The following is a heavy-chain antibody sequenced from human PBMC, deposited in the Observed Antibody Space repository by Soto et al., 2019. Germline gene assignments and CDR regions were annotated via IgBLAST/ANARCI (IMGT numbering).Heavy chain of an antibody. J-gene: IGHJ6*02. CDR1: GGSISSSSYY. Sequence: PSETLSLTCTVSGGSISSSSYYWGWIRQPPGKGLEWIGSIYYSGRTYYNPSLKSRVTISVDTSKNQFSLKLSSVTAADTAVYYCASGYHPNYYYYYGMDVWGQGTTVTV. D-gene: IGHD5-12*01. CDR2: IYYSGRT. CDR3: ASGYHPNYYYYYGMDV. V-gene: IGHV4-39*01.